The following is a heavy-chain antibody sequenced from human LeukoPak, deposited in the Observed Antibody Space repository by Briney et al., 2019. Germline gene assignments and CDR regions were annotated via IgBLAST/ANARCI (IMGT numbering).Heavy chain of an antibody. CDR3: ASSGTLAPPAY. J-gene: IGHJ4*02. Sequence: SETLSLTCTVSGGSISSYYWSWIRQHAGKGLEWIGRIYISGSTNYNPSLKSRVTMSVDTSKNQFSLKLSSVTAADTAVYYCASSGTLAPPAYWGQGTLVTVSS. CDR1: GGSISSYY. D-gene: IGHD1-1*01. V-gene: IGHV4-4*07. CDR2: IYISGST.